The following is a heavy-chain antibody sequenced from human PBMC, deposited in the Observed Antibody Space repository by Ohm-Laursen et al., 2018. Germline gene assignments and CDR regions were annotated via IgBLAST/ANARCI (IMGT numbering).Heavy chain of an antibody. Sequence: GSLRLSCTASGFTFTSFWMSWVRQAPGKGLEWVANIKQDGSEKYYVDSVKGRFTISRDNAKNSLYLQMNSLRAEDTAVYYCARDGGQRYYDFWSGMIDYWGQGTLVTVSS. J-gene: IGHJ4*02. V-gene: IGHV3-7*01. CDR1: GFTFTSFW. CDR2: IKQDGSEK. D-gene: IGHD3-3*01. CDR3: ARDGGQRYYDFWSGMIDY.